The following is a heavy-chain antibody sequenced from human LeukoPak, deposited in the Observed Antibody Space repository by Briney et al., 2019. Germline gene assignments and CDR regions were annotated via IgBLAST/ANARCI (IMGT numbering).Heavy chain of an antibody. Sequence: ASVKVSCKASGYTFTGYYMHWVRQAPGQGLEWMGWINPNGGGTNYAQKFQGRVTMTRDTSISTAYMELSRLRSDDTAVYYCARRWSVAGTWTDAFDIWGQGTMVTVSS. V-gene: IGHV1-2*02. CDR3: ARRWSVAGTWTDAFDI. D-gene: IGHD6-19*01. CDR2: INPNGGGT. J-gene: IGHJ3*02. CDR1: GYTFTGYY.